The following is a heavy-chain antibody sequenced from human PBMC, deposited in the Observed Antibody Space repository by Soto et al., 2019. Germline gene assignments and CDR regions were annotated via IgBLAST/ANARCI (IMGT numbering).Heavy chain of an antibody. V-gene: IGHV4-30-4*01. Sequence: SETLSLTCTVSGGSISSGDYYWSWIRQPPGKGLEWIGYIYYSGSTYYNPSLKSRVTISVDTSKNQFSLKLSSVTAADTAVYYCARYSYYYDSSGYRPLDYWGQRTLVTVSS. CDR3: ARYSYYYDSSGYRPLDY. CDR2: IYYSGST. CDR1: GGSISSGDYY. J-gene: IGHJ4*02. D-gene: IGHD3-22*01.